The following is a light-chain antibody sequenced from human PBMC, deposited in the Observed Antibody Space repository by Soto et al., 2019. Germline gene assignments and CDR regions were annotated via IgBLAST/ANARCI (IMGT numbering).Light chain of an antibody. V-gene: IGKV3-20*01. CDR1: QSVSSNY. CDR2: GAS. CDR3: QQYDSSPKT. J-gene: IGKJ1*01. Sequence: EIGLTQSPGTLSLSPGERATLYCRASQSVSSNYLAWYQQRPGQAPTLLIYGASSRATGIPDRFSGSGSGTDFTLTISRLEPEDFAVYYCQQYDSSPKTFGQGTKVDIK.